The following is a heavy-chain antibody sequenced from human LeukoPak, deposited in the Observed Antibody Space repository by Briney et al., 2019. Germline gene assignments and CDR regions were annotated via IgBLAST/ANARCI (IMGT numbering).Heavy chain of an antibody. V-gene: IGHV3-21*01. Sequence: SGGSLRLSCAASGFIFSSYTMNWVRQAPGKGLEWVSFISSSSSYIYRADSVKGRFTISRDNAKNSLYLQMNSLRAEDTAVYYCARDRQSITIFGVLIPIYMDVWGKGTTVTVSS. J-gene: IGHJ6*03. CDR2: ISSSSSYI. CDR1: GFIFSSYT. D-gene: IGHD3-3*01. CDR3: ARDRQSITIFGVLIPIYMDV.